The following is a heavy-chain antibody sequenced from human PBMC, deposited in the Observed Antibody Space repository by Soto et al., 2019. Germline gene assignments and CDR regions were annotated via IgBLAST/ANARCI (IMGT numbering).Heavy chain of an antibody. V-gene: IGHV1-69*12. J-gene: IGHJ4*02. CDR1: GGTFSTYA. Sequence: QVELVQSGAEVKKPESSVKVSCKAPGGTFSTYAISWDRQAPGKGLEWMGGIIPMFGTANYAQRFQDRVTITADESTNTVYMELSSLRSEDTAVYFCASGIQLWLRRINNGYSGWGQGTLVTVSS. CDR2: IIPMFGTA. CDR3: ASGIQLWLRRINNGYSG. D-gene: IGHD5-18*01.